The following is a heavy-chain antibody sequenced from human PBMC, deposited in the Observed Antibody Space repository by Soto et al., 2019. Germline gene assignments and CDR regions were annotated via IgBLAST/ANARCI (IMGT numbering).Heavy chain of an antibody. D-gene: IGHD3-9*01. Sequence: QVQLQESGPGLVKPSGTLSLTCAVSCGSISSSNWWSWVRQPPGTGLEWIGEIYHSGSTNYNPSLQSRVTIAVDKSKTEFSLKLRSVTAADTAVYYCARRAIYGMDVWGQGPTVTVSS. J-gene: IGHJ6*02. CDR1: CGSISSSNW. V-gene: IGHV4-4*02. CDR3: ARRAIYGMDV. CDR2: IYHSGST.